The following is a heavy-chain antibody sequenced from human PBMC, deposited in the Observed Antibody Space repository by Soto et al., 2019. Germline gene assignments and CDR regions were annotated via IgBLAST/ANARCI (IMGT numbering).Heavy chain of an antibody. CDR3: ARGRRRHYSSSWPYYFDY. D-gene: IGHD6-13*01. V-gene: IGHV4-34*01. CDR2: INHSGST. J-gene: IGHJ4*02. Sequence: QVQLQQWGAGLLKPSETLSLTCAVYGGSFSGYYWSWMRQPPGKELEWMGEINHSGSTNYNPSLTSRVTISVDTSQNQFSLTLRSVTAADTAVYYCARGRRRHYSSSWPYYFDYWGQGTLVTVAS. CDR1: GGSFSGYY.